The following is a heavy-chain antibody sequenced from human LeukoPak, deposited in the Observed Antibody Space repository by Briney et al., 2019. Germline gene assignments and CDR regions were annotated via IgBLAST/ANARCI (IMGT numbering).Heavy chain of an antibody. J-gene: IGHJ6*03. D-gene: IGHD5-12*01. V-gene: IGHV4-59*08. Sequence: SETLSLTCTVSGGSISSYYWSWIRQPPGKGLEWIGYIYYSGSTNYNPSLKSRVTISVDTSKNQFSLKLSSVTAADTAVYYCARTPRGGYGSYYYIDVWGKGTTVTISS. CDR1: GGSISSYY. CDR3: ARTPRGGYGSYYYIDV. CDR2: IYYSGST.